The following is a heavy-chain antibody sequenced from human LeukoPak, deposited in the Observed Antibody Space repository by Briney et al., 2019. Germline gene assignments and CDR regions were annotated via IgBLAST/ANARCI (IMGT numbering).Heavy chain of an antibody. D-gene: IGHD1-1*01. J-gene: IGHJ5*02. CDR2: IYPRDGST. CDR1: GYTFTNNY. CDR3: ARGGPVRMEPWFDP. Sequence: ASVKVSCKASGYTFTNNYLHWVRQAPGQGLEWMGMIYPRDGSTSYAQNFQGRVTVTRDTSTTTVHMELRGLRSEDTAVYYCARGGPVRMEPWFDPWGQGTLVTVSS. V-gene: IGHV1-46*01.